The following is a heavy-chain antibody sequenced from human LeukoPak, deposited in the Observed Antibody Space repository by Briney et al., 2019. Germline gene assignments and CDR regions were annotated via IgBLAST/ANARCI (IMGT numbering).Heavy chain of an antibody. CDR2: IYYSGST. CDR3: ARGKDKVADYFDY. Sequence: PSETLSLTCTVSGGSISSYYWSWIRQPPGKGLEWIGYIYYSGSTNYNPSLKSRVTISVDTSKNQFSLKLSSVTAADTAVHYCARGKDKVADYFDYWGQGALVTVSS. J-gene: IGHJ4*02. CDR1: GGSISSYY. V-gene: IGHV4-59*01.